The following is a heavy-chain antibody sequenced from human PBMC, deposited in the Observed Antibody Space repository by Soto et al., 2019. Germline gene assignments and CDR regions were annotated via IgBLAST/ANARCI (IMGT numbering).Heavy chain of an antibody. CDR2: MNSDGSTI. J-gene: IGHJ2*01. CDR1: GFTFSDYW. Sequence: EGQLVESGGGLVQPGGSLRLSCAASGFTFSDYWVHWVRQVPGKGLVWVSRMNSDGSTISYADSVKGRFTIPRDNAKNTVYLQMNSLTAEDTAVYYCARVGQGFWYFDLWGRGTLVTVSS. CDR3: ARVGQGFWYFDL. V-gene: IGHV3-74*01.